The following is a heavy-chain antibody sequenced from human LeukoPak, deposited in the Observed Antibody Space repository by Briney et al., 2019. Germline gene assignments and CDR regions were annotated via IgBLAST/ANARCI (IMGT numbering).Heavy chain of an antibody. CDR1: GFTLSSNY. CDR2: IYSGGRT. V-gene: IGHV3-66*01. D-gene: IGHD2-21*02. J-gene: IGHJ2*01. Sequence: GGSLRLSCAASGFTLSSNYMSWVRHAPGKGLEWVSVIYSGGRTYYADSVKGRFTISRDNSKNTLYLQMNSLRAEDTAVYYCARKLLLRWYFDLWGRGTLVTVSS. CDR3: ARKLLLRWYFDL.